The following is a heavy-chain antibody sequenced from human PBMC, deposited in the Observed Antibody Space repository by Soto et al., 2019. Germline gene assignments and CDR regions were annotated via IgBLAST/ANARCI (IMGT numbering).Heavy chain of an antibody. Sequence: QVQLVQSGAEVKKPGASVKVSCKASGYTFTSYAMQWVRQAPGQRLEWMGWINAGNGNIKYSQKFQGRVTITSDTSASTDYMELSSLRSEDTTVYYCARDLGGWTDYWGQGTLVTVSS. CDR1: GYTFTSYA. J-gene: IGHJ4*02. CDR3: ARDLGGWTDY. D-gene: IGHD6-19*01. CDR2: INAGNGNI. V-gene: IGHV1-3*01.